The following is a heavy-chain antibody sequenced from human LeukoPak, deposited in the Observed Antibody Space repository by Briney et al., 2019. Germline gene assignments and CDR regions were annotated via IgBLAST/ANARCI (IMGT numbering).Heavy chain of an antibody. Sequence: GGSLRLSCAASGFTFSSYAMHWVRQAPGKGLEWVAVISYDGSNKCYADSVKGRFTISRDNSKNTLYLQMNSLRAEDTAVYYCARPCGGDCYSVAPYWGQGTLVTVSS. J-gene: IGHJ4*02. CDR3: ARPCGGDCYSVAPY. V-gene: IGHV3-30-3*01. CDR1: GFTFSSYA. D-gene: IGHD2-21*02. CDR2: ISYDGSNK.